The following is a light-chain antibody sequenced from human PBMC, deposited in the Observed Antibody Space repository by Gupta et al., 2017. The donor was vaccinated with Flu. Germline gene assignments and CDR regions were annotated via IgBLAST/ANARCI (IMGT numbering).Light chain of an antibody. Sequence: ETVMTQSPATLSVSPGERATLSCRASQSVGINLAWYQQKPGQAPRLLISGASTRDTGISARFSGSGFGTEFTLTISSRQSEDFAVYYCQQYNRWPPWTFGQGTKVEIK. J-gene: IGKJ1*01. CDR2: GAS. CDR3: QQYNRWPPWT. V-gene: IGKV3-15*01. CDR1: QSVGIN.